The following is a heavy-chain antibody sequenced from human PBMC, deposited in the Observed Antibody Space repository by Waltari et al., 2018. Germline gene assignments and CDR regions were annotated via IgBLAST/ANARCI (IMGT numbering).Heavy chain of an antibody. D-gene: IGHD1-26*01. CDR1: GYSISSGSY. Sequence: QVQLQESGPGLVKPSETLSLTCAVSGYSISSGSYWGWIRQPPGKGLEWIGSIYHSGSTYYNPSLKSRVTISVDTSKNQFSLKLSSVTAADTAVYYCARAVGATFFDIWGQGTMVTVSS. J-gene: IGHJ3*02. V-gene: IGHV4-38-2*01. CDR2: IYHSGST. CDR3: ARAVGATFFDI.